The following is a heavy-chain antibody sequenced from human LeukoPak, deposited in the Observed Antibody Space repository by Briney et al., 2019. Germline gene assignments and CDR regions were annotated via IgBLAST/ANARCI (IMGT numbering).Heavy chain of an antibody. V-gene: IGHV4-39*07. CDR2: IYYSGST. CDR1: GGSISSRSYY. CDR3: ARGPPPDFDC. Sequence: SETLSLTCTVTGGSISSRSYYWGWIRQPPGKGLEWIGTIYYSGSTYYNPSLKSRVTISVDTSKNQFSLKLSSVTAADTAVYYRARGPPPDFDCWGQGTLVTVSS. J-gene: IGHJ4*02.